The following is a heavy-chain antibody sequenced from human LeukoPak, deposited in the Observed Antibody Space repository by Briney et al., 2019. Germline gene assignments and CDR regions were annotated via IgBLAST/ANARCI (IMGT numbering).Heavy chain of an antibody. CDR3: AREDPQTTVPEGLDV. D-gene: IGHD4-17*01. CDR1: GGSISRYY. Sequence: ETLSLTCTVSGGSISRYYWSWLRQPPGKGLEWIGYIYFSGATNYNPSLKSRVTISVDTSKNQFSLKLSSVTAADTAVYYCAREDPQTTVPEGLDVWGQGTTVIVSS. V-gene: IGHV4-59*01. J-gene: IGHJ6*02. CDR2: IYFSGAT.